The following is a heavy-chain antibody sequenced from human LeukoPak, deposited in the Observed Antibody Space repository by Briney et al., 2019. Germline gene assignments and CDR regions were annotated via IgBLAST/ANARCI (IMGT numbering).Heavy chain of an antibody. Sequence: PADTQSLTCALYGRSFSGYYWSWIRQPPGKGLEWIGEINHSGSTNYNPPLKSRVTISVKTPKNHFFLKLSSVTGADRAVYYFADMIGGNWGQGTLVTVSS. CDR3: ADMIGGN. J-gene: IGHJ4*02. V-gene: IGHV4-34*01. CDR2: INHSGST. CDR1: GRSFSGYY. D-gene: IGHD3-22*01.